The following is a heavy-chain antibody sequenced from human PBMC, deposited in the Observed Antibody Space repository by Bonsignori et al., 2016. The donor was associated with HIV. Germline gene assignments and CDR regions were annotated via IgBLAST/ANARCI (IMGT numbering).Heavy chain of an antibody. Sequence: QLQLQESGSRLVKPSQTLSLTCAVSGDSISTGGYSWTWIRQPPGKGLEWIGYIYHSGSTYYNPSLKSRVTISIDRSKNQFSLKLSSVTAADTAVYYCARGPIHNDLLTGSGPNWFDPWARE. CDR3: ARGPIHNDLLTGSGPNWFDP. J-gene: IGHJ5*02. CDR1: GDSISTGGYS. V-gene: IGHV4-30-2*01. D-gene: IGHD3-9*01. CDR2: IYHSGST.